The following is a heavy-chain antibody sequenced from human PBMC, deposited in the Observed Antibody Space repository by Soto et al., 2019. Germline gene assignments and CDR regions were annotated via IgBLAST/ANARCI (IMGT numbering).Heavy chain of an antibody. D-gene: IGHD6-19*01. Sequence: GGSLRLSCAASGFTFSSYWMHWVRQAPGKGLVWVSRINSDGSSTSYADSVKGRFTISRDNAKNTLYLQMNSLRAEDTALYYCAKDVGYSSGVGSLKIDYWGQGTLVTVSS. CDR1: GFTFSSYW. J-gene: IGHJ4*02. V-gene: IGHV3-74*01. CDR3: AKDVGYSSGVGSLKIDY. CDR2: INSDGSST.